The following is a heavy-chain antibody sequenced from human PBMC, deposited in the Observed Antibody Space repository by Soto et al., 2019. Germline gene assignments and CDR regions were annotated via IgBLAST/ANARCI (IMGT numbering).Heavy chain of an antibody. CDR3: ARGETTQERGVAFDI. J-gene: IGHJ3*02. CDR2: ISSSSSYI. D-gene: IGHD1-1*01. CDR1: GFTFSSYS. Sequence: GGSLRLSCAASGFTFSSYSMNWVRQAPGKGLEWVSSISSSSSYIYYADSVKGRFTISRDNAKNSLYLQMNSLRAEDTAVYYCARGETTQERGVAFDIWGQGTMVTVSS. V-gene: IGHV3-21*01.